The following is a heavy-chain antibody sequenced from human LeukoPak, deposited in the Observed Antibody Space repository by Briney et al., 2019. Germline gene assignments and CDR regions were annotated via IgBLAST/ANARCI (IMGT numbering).Heavy chain of an antibody. Sequence: SETLSLTCTVSGGSISSYYWSWIRQPPGKGLEWIGYIYYSGSTNYNPSLKSRVTISVDTSKNQFSLKLSSATAADTAVYYCARDRRDGYNDLFDYWGQGTLVTVSS. J-gene: IGHJ4*02. CDR3: ARDRRDGYNDLFDY. V-gene: IGHV4-59*01. D-gene: IGHD5-24*01. CDR2: IYYSGST. CDR1: GGSISSYY.